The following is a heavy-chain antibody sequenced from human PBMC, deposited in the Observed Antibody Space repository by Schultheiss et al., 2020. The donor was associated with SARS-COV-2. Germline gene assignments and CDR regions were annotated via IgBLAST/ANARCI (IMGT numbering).Heavy chain of an antibody. J-gene: IGHJ3*02. D-gene: IGHD2-2*01. CDR1: GGSISSSSYY. V-gene: IGHV4-39*07. CDR2: IYYSGST. Sequence: SQTLSLTCTVSGGSISSSSYYWGWIRQPPGKGLEWIGSIYYSGSTYYNPSLKSRVTISVDTSKNQFSLKLSSVTAADTAVYYCARGVADIVVVPAAVDAFDIWGQGTMVTVSS. CDR3: ARGVADIVVVPAAVDAFDI.